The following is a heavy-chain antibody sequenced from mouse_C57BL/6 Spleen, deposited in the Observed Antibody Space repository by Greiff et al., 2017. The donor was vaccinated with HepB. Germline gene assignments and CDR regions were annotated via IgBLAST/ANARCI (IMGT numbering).Heavy chain of an antibody. CDR3: ARSKDGFDY. V-gene: IGHV1-82*01. Sequence: VHLVESGPELVKPGASVKISCKASGYAFSSSWMNWVKQRPGKGLEWIGRIYPGDGDTNYNGKFKGKATLTADKSSSTAYMQLSSLTSEDSAVYCCARSKDGFDYWGQGTTLTVSS. J-gene: IGHJ2*01. CDR2: IYPGDGDT. D-gene: IGHD2-3*01. CDR1: GYAFSSSW.